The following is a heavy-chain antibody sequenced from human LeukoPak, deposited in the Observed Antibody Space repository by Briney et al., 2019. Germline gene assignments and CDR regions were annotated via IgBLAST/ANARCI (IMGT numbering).Heavy chain of an antibody. D-gene: IGHD3-22*01. Sequence: GRSLRLSCTASGFSFDDYAMHWVRQIPGKGLEWVSGISWNSGSVGYVDSVKGRFTISRDNAKNSLYLQMNSLRAEDTALYYCAKDKGLNYYDSSGYPSWGQGTLVTVSS. CDR3: AKDKGLNYYDSSGYPS. CDR2: ISWNSGSV. CDR1: GFSFDDYA. J-gene: IGHJ4*02. V-gene: IGHV3-9*01.